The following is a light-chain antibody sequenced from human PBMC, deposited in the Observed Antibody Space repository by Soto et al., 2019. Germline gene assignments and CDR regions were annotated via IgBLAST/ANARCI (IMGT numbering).Light chain of an antibody. CDR1: QSIASY. J-gene: IGKJ2*01. V-gene: IGKV1-39*01. CDR3: QQANTFPFT. CDR2: AAS. Sequence: DIQMTQSPSSLSASVGDRVTITCRASQSIASYLNWYQQKPGKAPKLLIYAASSLQSGVPSGFSGSGSGTDFTLTISSLQPDDSATYYCQQANTFPFTFGQGTRLEI.